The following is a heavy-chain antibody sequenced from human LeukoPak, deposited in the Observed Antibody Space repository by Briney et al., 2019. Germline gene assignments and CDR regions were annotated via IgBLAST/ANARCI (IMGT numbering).Heavy chain of an antibody. Sequence: GGSLRLSCAASGFTFSSYAMSWVRQAPGKGLEWVSAIGGSGISTYYADTVKGRFTISRDNSKNTLFLQMNSLRAEDTAVYYCAQHHGSGTYSNYFDWWGQGTLVSVSS. D-gene: IGHD3-10*01. J-gene: IGHJ4*02. V-gene: IGHV3-23*01. CDR3: AQHHGSGTYSNYFDW. CDR2: IGGSGIST. CDR1: GFTFSSYA.